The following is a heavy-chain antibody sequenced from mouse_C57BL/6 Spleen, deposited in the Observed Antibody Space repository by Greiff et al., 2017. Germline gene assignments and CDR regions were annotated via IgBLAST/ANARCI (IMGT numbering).Heavy chain of an antibody. CDR3: ARRTHYDPFAY. CDR2: IDPSDSYT. V-gene: IGHV1-69*01. CDR1: GYTFTSYW. D-gene: IGHD2-4*01. J-gene: IGHJ3*01. Sequence: QVQLQQPGAELVMPGASVKLSCKASGYTFTSYWMHWVKQRPGQGLEWIGEIDPSDSYTNYNQKFKGKSTLTVDTSSSTAYMQLSSLTSEDSAVYYCARRTHYDPFAYWGQGTLVTVAA.